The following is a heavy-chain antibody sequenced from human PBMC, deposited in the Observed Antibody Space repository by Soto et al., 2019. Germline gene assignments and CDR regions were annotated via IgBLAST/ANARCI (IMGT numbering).Heavy chain of an antibody. CDR2: TYYRSKWYN. V-gene: IGHV6-1*01. D-gene: IGHD6-19*01. Sequence: SQTLSLTCAISGDSVSSNSAAWNWIRQSPSRSLEWLGRTYYRSKWYNDYAVSVKSRITINPDTSKNQFSLQLNSVTPEDTAVYYCARGPLIAVAGRGPGDYYGMDVWGQGTTVTVSS. J-gene: IGHJ6*02. CDR1: GDSVSSNSAA. CDR3: ARGPLIAVAGRGPGDYYGMDV.